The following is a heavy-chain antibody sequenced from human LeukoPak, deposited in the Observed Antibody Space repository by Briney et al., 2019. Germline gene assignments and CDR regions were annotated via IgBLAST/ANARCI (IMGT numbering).Heavy chain of an antibody. CDR1: GYTFTSYY. D-gene: IGHD2/OR15-2a*01. CDR2: INPSGGST. V-gene: IGHV1-46*01. CDR3: ARRNILYFDY. Sequence: ASVTVSCKGSGYTFTSYYMHWVRQAPGQGLEWMGIINPSGGSTSYAQKFQGRVTMTSDTSTSTVYMELSSLKSEDTAVYYCARRNILYFDYWGQGTLVTVSS. J-gene: IGHJ4*02.